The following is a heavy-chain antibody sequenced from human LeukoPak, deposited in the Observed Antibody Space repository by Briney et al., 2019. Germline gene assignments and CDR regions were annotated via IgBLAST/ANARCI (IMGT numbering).Heavy chain of an antibody. J-gene: IGHJ4*02. CDR1: GFTLSSYG. CDR3: AKVRYVGYYFDS. CDR2: ISGSGGDT. V-gene: IGHV3-23*01. Sequence: PGGSLRLSCAASGFTLSSYGMHWVRQAPGKGLELVSGISGSGGDTYYADSVNGRFTISRDNSKNTLFLQMNSLRAEDTAVYYCAKVRYVGYYFDSWGQGALVTVSS. D-gene: IGHD3-9*01.